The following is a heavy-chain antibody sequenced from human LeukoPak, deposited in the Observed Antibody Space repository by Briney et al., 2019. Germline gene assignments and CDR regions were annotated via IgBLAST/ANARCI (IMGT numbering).Heavy chain of an antibody. CDR3: AKVTGTTNY. CDR1: GFTFSAYS. V-gene: IGHV3-23*01. J-gene: IGHJ4*02. CDR2: ISGRDEST. Sequence: GGSLRLSCAVSGFTFSAYSMSWVRQAPGKGLEWVSAISGRDESTYYADSVKGRFTISRDNSKSTLYLQMSSLRAEDTAVYHCAKVTGTTNYWGQGTLVTVSS. D-gene: IGHD1-1*01.